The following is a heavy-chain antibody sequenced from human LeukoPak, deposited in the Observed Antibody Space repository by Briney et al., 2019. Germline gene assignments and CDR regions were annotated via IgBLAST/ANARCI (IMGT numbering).Heavy chain of an antibody. J-gene: IGHJ4*02. Sequence: SETLSLTCTVSGGSISSYYWSWIRQPPGKGLEWKGLEWIGYVYYSGSTNYNPSLKSRVTISVDTSKNEFSLKLSSVTAADTAVYYCARDTDYSGSYGYFDYWGQGTLVTVSS. V-gene: IGHV4-59*12. CDR2: VYYSGST. CDR3: ARDTDYSGSYGYFDY. CDR1: GGSISSYY. D-gene: IGHD1-26*01.